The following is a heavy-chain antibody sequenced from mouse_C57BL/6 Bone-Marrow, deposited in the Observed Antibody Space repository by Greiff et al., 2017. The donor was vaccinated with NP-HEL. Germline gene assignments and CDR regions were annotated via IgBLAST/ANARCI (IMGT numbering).Heavy chain of an antibody. Sequence: DVKLVESGGGLVQPGGSMKLSCVASGFTFSNYWMNWVRQSPEKGLEWVAQIRLKSDNYATHYAESVKGRFTISRDDSKSSVYLQMNNLRAEDTGIYYCTPYYYGSSPYAMDYWGQGTSVTVSS. V-gene: IGHV6-3*01. D-gene: IGHD1-1*01. J-gene: IGHJ4*01. CDR2: IRLKSDNYAT. CDR3: TPYYYGSSPYAMDY. CDR1: GFTFSNYW.